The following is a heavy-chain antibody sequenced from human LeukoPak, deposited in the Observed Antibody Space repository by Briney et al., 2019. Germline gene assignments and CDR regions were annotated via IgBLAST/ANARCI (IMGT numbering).Heavy chain of an antibody. V-gene: IGHV4-4*02. CDR1: GGSISSSNW. D-gene: IGHD3-22*01. Sequence: SETLSLTCAVSGGSISSSNWWSWVRQPPGKGLEWIAEIHHSGSANYNPSLKSRVTISGDKSKNQFSLKLSSVTAADTAVYYCARELRYDNSDSGAFWGQGTVVTVSS. CDR3: ARELRYDNSDSGAF. CDR2: IHHSGSA. J-gene: IGHJ3*01.